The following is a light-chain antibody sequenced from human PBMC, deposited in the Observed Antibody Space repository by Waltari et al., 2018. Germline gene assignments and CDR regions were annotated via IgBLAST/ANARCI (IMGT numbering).Light chain of an antibody. J-gene: IGLJ1*01. V-gene: IGLV2-14*03. CDR2: DVS. CDR3: SSYTNTNSLAL. Sequence: QSALTQPASVSVSPGQSITISCTGTRSDIGGYNYVSWYQQHAGKAPRLILYDVSQRPSGVSSRFSGSKSGNTASLTISGLQADDEADYYCSSYTNTNSLALFGAGTKVTVL. CDR1: RSDIGGYNY.